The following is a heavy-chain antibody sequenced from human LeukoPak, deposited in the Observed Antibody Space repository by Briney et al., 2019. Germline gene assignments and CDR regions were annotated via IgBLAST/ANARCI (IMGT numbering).Heavy chain of an antibody. CDR2: VSGSGGTT. CDR1: GFTFTNYA. Sequence: AGGSLRVSCAASGFTFTNYAMSWVRQAPRKGLEWVSAVSGSGGTTYSADSVKGRFTISRDNSKNPLFLQMNGRRAEEPGACQCAKDLHTTYTHDAFDIWGQGTMVTVSS. D-gene: IGHD1-14*01. V-gene: IGHV3-23*01. J-gene: IGHJ3*02. CDR3: AKDLHTTYTHDAFDI.